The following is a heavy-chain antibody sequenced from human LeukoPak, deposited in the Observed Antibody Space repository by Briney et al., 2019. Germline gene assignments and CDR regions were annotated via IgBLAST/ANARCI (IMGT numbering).Heavy chain of an antibody. CDR1: GYIFTGHY. V-gene: IGHV1-2*02. J-gene: IGHJ6*03. D-gene: IGHD5-18*01. Sequence: ASVKVSCKASGYIFTGHYMHWVRQAPGQGLEWMGWINPNSGDTGSTQKFQGRVTMTRDTSINTAYMELRSLRSDDTAVYYCAREDRDTAMDYYYYHMDVWGKGTTVTVSS. CDR2: INPNSGDT. CDR3: AREDRDTAMDYYYYHMDV.